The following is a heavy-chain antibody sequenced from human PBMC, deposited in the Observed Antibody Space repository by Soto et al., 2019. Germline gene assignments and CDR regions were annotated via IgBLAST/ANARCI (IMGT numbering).Heavy chain of an antibody. J-gene: IGHJ4*02. CDR2: VSASGGGT. V-gene: IGHV3-23*01. D-gene: IGHD5-18*01. CDR1: GFTFRSYA. Sequence: EVQLLESGGRLEQPGGSLRLSCAASGFTFRSYAMSWVRQAPGKGLEWVSAVSASGGGTYYSDSVKGRFTISRDNSRNTVYLQMNSLRVEDTAIYYCARDQGASYGLYCFDYWGQGNLVTVSS. CDR3: ARDQGASYGLYCFDY.